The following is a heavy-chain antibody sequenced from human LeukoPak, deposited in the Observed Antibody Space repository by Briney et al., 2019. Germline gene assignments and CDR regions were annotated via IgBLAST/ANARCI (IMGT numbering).Heavy chain of an antibody. Sequence: ASVKVSCKASGYTFTGYYMHWVRQAPGQGLEWMGWINPNSGGTNYAQKFQGRVTMTRDTFISTAYMELSRLRSDDTAVYYCARDVAVAGRLSYWGQGTLVTVSS. V-gene: IGHV1-2*02. D-gene: IGHD6-19*01. CDR3: ARDVAVAGRLSY. J-gene: IGHJ4*02. CDR1: GYTFTGYY. CDR2: INPNSGGT.